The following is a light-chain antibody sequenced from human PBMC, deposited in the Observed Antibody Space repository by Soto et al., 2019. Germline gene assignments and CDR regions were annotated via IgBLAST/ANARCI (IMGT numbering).Light chain of an antibody. CDR2: HSS. J-gene: IGKJ4*01. Sequence: DIQMTQSPSSLSASVGARVTITCRASQSVSTSVNWYQQLGGKAPKLLIQHSSTLQSGVPSRFSGSGSGTDFTLTISSLQPEDCATYYCQQTFNNRLCFGGGTKVDIK. CDR1: QSVSTS. V-gene: IGKV1-39*01. CDR3: QQTFNNRLC.